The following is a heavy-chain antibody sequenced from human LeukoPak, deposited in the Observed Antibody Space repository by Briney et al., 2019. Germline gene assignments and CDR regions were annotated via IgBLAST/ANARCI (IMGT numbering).Heavy chain of an antibody. V-gene: IGHV3-74*01. D-gene: IGHD5-18*01. CDR2: INSDGSIT. J-gene: IGHJ6*02. Sequence: GGSLRLSCAASGFTFTTYWMHWVRQAPGKGLVWVSHINSDGSITSYADSVKGRFTISRDNAKNTLYLQMSGLRAEDTAVYYCARDAVDTANAVWGQGTTVTVSS. CDR1: GFTFTTYW. CDR3: ARDAVDTANAV.